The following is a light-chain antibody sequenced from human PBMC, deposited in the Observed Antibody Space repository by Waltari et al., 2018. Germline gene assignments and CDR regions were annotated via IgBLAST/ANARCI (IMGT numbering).Light chain of an antibody. CDR2: GAS. Sequence: EIVLTQSPGTLSLSPGERATLSSRASQSVSRTLAWYQQKPGQAPKIRIYGASIRATGIPDRFTGSGSGTDFSLTISSLEPEDFAIYFCQHYVRLPATFGQGTKVEIK. CDR3: QHYVRLPAT. J-gene: IGKJ1*01. V-gene: IGKV3-20*01. CDR1: QSVSRT.